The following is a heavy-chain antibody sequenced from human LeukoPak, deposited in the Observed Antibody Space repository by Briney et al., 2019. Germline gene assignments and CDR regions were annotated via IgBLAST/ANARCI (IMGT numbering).Heavy chain of an antibody. CDR3: ASYHGSGDYWYPPIDY. D-gene: IGHD3-10*01. V-gene: IGHV1-18*01. CDR2: DSPYNGDT. CDR1: GYTFATYG. Sequence: ASVKVSCKASGYTFATYGISWVRQAPGQGLEWMAWDSPYNGDTNYAQKFQGRVTLTTDTSTSTAYMELRNLRSDDTAVYYCASYHGSGDYWYPPIDYWGQGTLVTVSS. J-gene: IGHJ4*02.